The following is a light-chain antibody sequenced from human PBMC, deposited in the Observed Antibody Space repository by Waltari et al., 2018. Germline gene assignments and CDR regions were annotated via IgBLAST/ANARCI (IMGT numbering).Light chain of an antibody. V-gene: IGKV3-20*01. CDR1: QSVSSSY. J-gene: IGKJ1*01. CDR2: GAS. Sequence: EIVLTQSPGTLSLSPGERATLSCRASQSVSSSYLAWYQQKPGQAPRLLIYGASSRATGIPDRFSGSGSGTDFTLTISRLESEDFAVYYCQQYGSPRTFGLGTKVEIK. CDR3: QQYGSPRT.